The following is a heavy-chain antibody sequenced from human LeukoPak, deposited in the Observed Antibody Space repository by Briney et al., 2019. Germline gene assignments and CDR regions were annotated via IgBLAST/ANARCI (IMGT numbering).Heavy chain of an antibody. J-gene: IGHJ4*02. CDR2: ISAYNGNT. V-gene: IGHV1-18*01. CDR1: GYTFTSYG. D-gene: IGHD6-19*01. Sequence: ASVKVSCKASGYTFTSYGISWVRQAPGEGLEWMGWISAYNGNTNYAQKLQGRVTITTATSTSTAYMELKSLRSAATAVYYCARGYSSGSNLFDYWGQGTLVTVSS. CDR3: ARGYSSGSNLFDY.